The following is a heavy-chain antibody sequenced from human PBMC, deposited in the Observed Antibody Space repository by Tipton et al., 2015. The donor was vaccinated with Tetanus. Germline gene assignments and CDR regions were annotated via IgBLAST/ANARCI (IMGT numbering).Heavy chain of an antibody. CDR3: ARHQSGYFTPFDY. CDR1: GGSITSGGYY. D-gene: IGHD3-3*01. J-gene: IGHJ4*02. V-gene: IGHV4-31*03. Sequence: TLSLTCTVSGGSITSGGYYWSWIRQHPGKGLEWIGDIYYSGSTYYNPSLKSRVTISVDTSKNQFSLTLNSMAAADTGVYYCARHQSGYFTPFDYWGQGKLVTVSS. CDR2: IYYSGST.